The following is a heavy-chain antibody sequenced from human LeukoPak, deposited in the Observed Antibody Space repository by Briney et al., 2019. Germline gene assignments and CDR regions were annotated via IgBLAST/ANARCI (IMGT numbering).Heavy chain of an antibody. D-gene: IGHD3-10*01. Sequence: ASVKVSCKASGGTFNTYVISWVRQAPGQGLEWMGRIIPILGMANYAQKFRSRVTITADKSTNTTYMELNSLRFEDTAVYYCARDQGSFPAALYFFDYWGQGTLVTVSS. V-gene: IGHV1-69*04. J-gene: IGHJ4*02. CDR1: GGTFNTYV. CDR2: IIPILGMA. CDR3: ARDQGSFPAALYFFDY.